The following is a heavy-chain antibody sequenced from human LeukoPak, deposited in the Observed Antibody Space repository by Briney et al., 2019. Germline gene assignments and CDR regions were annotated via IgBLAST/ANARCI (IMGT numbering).Heavy chain of an antibody. V-gene: IGHV3-30*18. CDR2: ISYDGSNK. D-gene: IGHD3-10*01. CDR3: AKAAVDYYGSGSPFDY. J-gene: IGHJ4*02. CDR1: GFTFSTYG. Sequence: GRSLRLSCAASGFTFSTYGMHWVRQAPGKGLEWVAVISYDGSNKYYADSVKGRFTISRDNSKNTLYLQMNSLRAEDTAVYYCAKAAVDYYGSGSPFDYWGQGTLVTVSS.